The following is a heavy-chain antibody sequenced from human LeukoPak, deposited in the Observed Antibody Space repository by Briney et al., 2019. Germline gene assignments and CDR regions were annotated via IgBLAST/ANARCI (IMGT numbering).Heavy chain of an antibody. V-gene: IGHV4-59*01. Sequence: SETLSLTCTVSGGSISSYYWSWLRQPPGKGLEWIGYIYYSGATNYNPSLKSRVTISVDTSKNQFSLKLSSVTAADTAVYYCARGVYIAAAQYGYWGQGTLVTVSS. CDR2: IYYSGAT. D-gene: IGHD6-13*01. CDR3: ARGVYIAAAQYGY. J-gene: IGHJ4*02. CDR1: GGSISSYY.